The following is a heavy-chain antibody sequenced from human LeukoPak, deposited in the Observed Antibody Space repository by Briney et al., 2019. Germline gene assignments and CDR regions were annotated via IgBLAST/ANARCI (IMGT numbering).Heavy chain of an antibody. J-gene: IGHJ5*01. V-gene: IGHV1-2*02. CDR1: GYTFTGYY. CDR2: VNPNSGGT. Sequence: GASVKVSCKASGYTFTGYYMHWVRQAPGQGLEWMGWVNPNSGGTNYAQKFQGRVTMTRDTSISTAYMELSRLRSDDTAVYYCARELTYCGGDCYRNWFDSWGQGTLVTVSS. D-gene: IGHD2-21*02. CDR3: ARELTYCGGDCYRNWFDS.